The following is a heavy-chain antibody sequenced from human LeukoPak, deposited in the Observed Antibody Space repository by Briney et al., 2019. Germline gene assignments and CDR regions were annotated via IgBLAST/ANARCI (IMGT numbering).Heavy chain of an antibody. CDR3: ARGGVGATTYVWFDP. J-gene: IGHJ5*02. Sequence: ASVKVSCKASGYTFTNYYIHWVRQAPGQGLEWMGIINPSGGSTSYAQKFQGRVTMTRDRSTSTVYMELSSLRSEDTAVYYCARGGVGATTYVWFDPWGQGTLVTVSS. CDR1: GYTFTNYY. D-gene: IGHD1-26*01. CDR2: INPSGGST. V-gene: IGHV1-46*01.